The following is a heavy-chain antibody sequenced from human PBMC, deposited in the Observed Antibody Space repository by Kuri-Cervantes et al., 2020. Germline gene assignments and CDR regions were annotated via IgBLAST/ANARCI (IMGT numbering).Heavy chain of an antibody. J-gene: IGHJ4*02. Sequence: SLKISCAASGFTFDDYAMHWVRQAPGKGLEWVSGISWNSGSIGYADSVKGRFTISRDNAKNSLYLQMNSLRAEDTAVYYCARFYDILTGYSTFGYWGQGTLVTVSS. D-gene: IGHD3-9*01. CDR1: GFTFDDYA. V-gene: IGHV3-9*01. CDR2: ISWNSGSI. CDR3: ARFYDILTGYSTFGY.